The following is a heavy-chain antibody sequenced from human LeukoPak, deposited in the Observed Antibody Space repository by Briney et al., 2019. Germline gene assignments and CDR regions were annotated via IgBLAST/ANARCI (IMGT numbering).Heavy chain of an antibody. V-gene: IGHV3-23*01. CDR3: AKALAPLPSLYLFDY. CDR1: GFTFSSYS. Sequence: GGSLRLSCAASGFTFSSYSMNWVRQAPGKGLEWVSAISGSGGSTYYADSVKGRFTISRDNSKNALYLQMNSLRAEDTAVYYCAKALAPLPSLYLFDYWGQGTLVTVSS. J-gene: IGHJ4*02. D-gene: IGHD3-16*01. CDR2: ISGSGGST.